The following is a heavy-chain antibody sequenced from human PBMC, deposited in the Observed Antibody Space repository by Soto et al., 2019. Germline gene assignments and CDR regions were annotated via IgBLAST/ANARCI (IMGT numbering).Heavy chain of an antibody. CDR2: MNPNSGNT. J-gene: IGHJ4*02. CDR3: AIGSGRYFDWFHFDY. V-gene: IGHV1-8*01. CDR1: GYTFTSYD. Sequence: QVQLVQSGAEVKKPGASVKVSCKASGYTFTSYDINWVRQATGQGLERMGWMNPNSGNTGYAQKFQGRVTMTRITSISTAYRELSSLRSADTAVYYCAIGSGRYFDWFHFDYWGQGTLVTVSS. D-gene: IGHD3-9*01.